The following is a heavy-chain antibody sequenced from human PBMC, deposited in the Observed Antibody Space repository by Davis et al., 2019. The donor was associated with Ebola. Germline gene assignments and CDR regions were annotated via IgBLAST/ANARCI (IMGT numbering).Heavy chain of an antibody. Sequence: GESLKISCAASGFTFSPYSMSWVRQAPGKGLEWVSVIYSGGSTYYADSVKGRFTISRDNSKNTLYLQMNSLRAEDTAVYYCAKSFSSSPRLRYYYGMDVWGQGTTVTVSS. CDR2: IYSGGST. V-gene: IGHV3-23*03. J-gene: IGHJ6*02. CDR1: GFTFSPYS. D-gene: IGHD6-6*01. CDR3: AKSFSSSPRLRYYYGMDV.